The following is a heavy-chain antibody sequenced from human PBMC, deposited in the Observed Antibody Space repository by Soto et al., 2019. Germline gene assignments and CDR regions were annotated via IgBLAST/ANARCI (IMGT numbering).Heavy chain of an antibody. D-gene: IGHD6-19*01. CDR1: GFTFSSYA. Sequence: LRLSCAASGFTFSSYAMSWVRQAPGKGLEWVSAISGSGDSTYYADSVKGRFTISRDNSKNTLYLQMNSLRAEDTAVHYCAKDRGSGWYQDYWGQGTLVTVSS. CDR2: ISGSGDST. J-gene: IGHJ4*02. V-gene: IGHV3-23*01. CDR3: AKDRGSGWYQDY.